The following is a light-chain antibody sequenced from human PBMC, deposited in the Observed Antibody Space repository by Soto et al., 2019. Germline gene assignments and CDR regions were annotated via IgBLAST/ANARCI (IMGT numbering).Light chain of an antibody. J-gene: IGKJ4*01. Sequence: IQLTQSPSSLSASVGDRVTITCRASQDISSYLGWYQQKPGKAPKLLIYAASTLQRGVPSRFSGSGSGTDFTLPISSLQPEDFATYYCQQLNTYPSTFGGGTKVEIQ. CDR1: QDISSY. CDR3: QQLNTYPST. CDR2: AAS. V-gene: IGKV1-9*01.